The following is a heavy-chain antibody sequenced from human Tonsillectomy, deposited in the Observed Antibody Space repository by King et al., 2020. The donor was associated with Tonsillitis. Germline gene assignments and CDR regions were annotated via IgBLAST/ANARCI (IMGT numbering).Heavy chain of an antibody. D-gene: IGHD2-2*01. Sequence: VQLQQWGAGLLKPSETLSLTCAVYNGSFSGYYWSWMRQPPGKGLEWIGEINHSGSTNYNTSLKSRVSISVDMSKNQFSLKLSSVTAADTAVYYCAKGVYCGSASCHYYYYMDVWGKGTTVTVSS. J-gene: IGHJ6*03. V-gene: IGHV4-34*01. CDR3: AKGVYCGSASCHYYYYMDV. CDR1: NGSFSGYY. CDR2: INHSGST.